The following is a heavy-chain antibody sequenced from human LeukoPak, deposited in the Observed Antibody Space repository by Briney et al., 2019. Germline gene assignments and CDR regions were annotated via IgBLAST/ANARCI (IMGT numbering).Heavy chain of an antibody. J-gene: IGHJ6*03. CDR3: ARDSREPLRYETNYYYYYYMDV. CDR2: IKQDGSEK. CDR1: GFTFSSYW. Sequence: PGGSLRLSCVSSGFTFSSYWMSWVRQAPGKGLEWVANIKQDGSEKYYVDSVKGRFTISRDNAKNSLYLQMNSLRAEDTAVYYCARDSREPLRYETNYYYYYYMDVWGKGTTVTVSS. V-gene: IGHV3-7*01. D-gene: IGHD1-26*01.